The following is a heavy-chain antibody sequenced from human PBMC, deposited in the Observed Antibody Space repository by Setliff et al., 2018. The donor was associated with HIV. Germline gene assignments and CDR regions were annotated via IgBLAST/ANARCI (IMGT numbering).Heavy chain of an antibody. Sequence: LSLTCSVSGGPITSNTYFWDWIRQAPGKGLGWIGSIYHSGNTYYNPSLKSRVSISVDTSKRQFSLKLTSVTAGDSALYYCARRRGQKATGWYYFDFWGQGALVTVSS. CDR1: GGPITSNTYF. CDR2: IYHSGNT. J-gene: IGHJ4*02. D-gene: IGHD6-19*01. V-gene: IGHV4-39*01. CDR3: ARRRGQKATGWYYFDF.